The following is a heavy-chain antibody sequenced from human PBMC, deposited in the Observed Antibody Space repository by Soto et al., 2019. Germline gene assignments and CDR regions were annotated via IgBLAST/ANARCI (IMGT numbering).Heavy chain of an antibody. V-gene: IGHV1-2*02. Sequence: ASVKVSCKASGYTFTSYAMHWVLQAPGQGLEWMGWINPNSGGTNYAQKFQGRVTMTRDTSISTAYMELSRLRSDDTAVYYCARVGIAAALAFDIWGQGTMVTVSS. CDR2: INPNSGGT. D-gene: IGHD6-13*01. J-gene: IGHJ3*02. CDR1: GYTFTSYA. CDR3: ARVGIAAALAFDI.